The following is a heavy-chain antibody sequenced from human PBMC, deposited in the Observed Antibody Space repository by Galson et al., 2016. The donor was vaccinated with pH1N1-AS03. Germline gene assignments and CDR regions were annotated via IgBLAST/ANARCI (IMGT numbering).Heavy chain of an antibody. J-gene: IGHJ6*02. CDR2: INAGNGNT. D-gene: IGHD2-21*01. Sequence: SVKVSCKASGYTFISYVMHWVRQAPGQRLEWMGWINAGNGNTTYSQSFQGRVTITRDTSASKAYMELSSLRSEDTAVYYCARSSQRVVVVIDHHYYYGMDVWGQGTTVTVSS. V-gene: IGHV1-3*01. CDR3: ARSSQRVVVVIDHHYYYGMDV. CDR1: GYTFISYV.